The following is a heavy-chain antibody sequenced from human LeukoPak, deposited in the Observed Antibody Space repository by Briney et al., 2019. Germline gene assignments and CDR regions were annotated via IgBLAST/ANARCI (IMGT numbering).Heavy chain of an antibody. V-gene: IGHV3-23*01. CDR1: GFTFGSIA. D-gene: IGHD1-1*01. J-gene: IGHJ4*02. CDR3: AKGQELDDGVFES. Sequence: PGGSLRLSCAASGFTFGSIAMTWVRQAPGEGMEWVSAVRSNGDPTYNADSVKSRFTISRDNYKNTVYLEMKRLRVEDTAIYYCAKGQELDDGVFESWGQGTLVTVSS. CDR2: VRSNGDPT.